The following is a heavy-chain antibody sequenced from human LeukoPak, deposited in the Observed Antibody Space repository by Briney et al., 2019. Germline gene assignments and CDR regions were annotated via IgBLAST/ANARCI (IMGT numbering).Heavy chain of an antibody. CDR2: INPSGGST. D-gene: IGHD2-15*01. V-gene: IGHV1-46*01. CDR3: ARADEVVVAATFPPTYYYGMDV. CDR1: GYTFTSYY. J-gene: IGHJ6*02. Sequence: ASVKVSCKASGYTFTSYYMHWVRQAPGQGLEWMGIINPSGGSTSYAQKFQGRVTMTRDTSTSTVYMELSSLRSEDTAVYYCARADEVVVAATFPPTYYYGMDVWGQGTTVTVSS.